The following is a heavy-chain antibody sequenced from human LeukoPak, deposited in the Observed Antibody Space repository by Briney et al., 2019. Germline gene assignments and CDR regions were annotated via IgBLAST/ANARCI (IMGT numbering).Heavy chain of an antibody. CDR2: LSGSGITT. CDR1: GLTFSNSA. J-gene: IGHJ4*01. Sequence: GGSLRLSCAASGLTFSNSAMSWVRQAPGKGLEWASTLSGSGITTYYADSVKGRFTIPRDNSKHTLYLQLNRLRAEDTAVYYCAKGIYSSGWSYFDYWGHGPLVTVSS. V-gene: IGHV3-23*01. CDR3: AKGIYSSGWSYFDY. D-gene: IGHD6-19*01.